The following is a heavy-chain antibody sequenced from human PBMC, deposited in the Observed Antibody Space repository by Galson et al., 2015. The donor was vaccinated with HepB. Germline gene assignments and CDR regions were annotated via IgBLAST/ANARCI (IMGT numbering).Heavy chain of an antibody. CDR2: ISGSGGNT. D-gene: IGHD3-22*01. CDR1: GSTFRSYA. CDR3: AKEGRNGYFGVYGVFDF. V-gene: IGHV3-23*01. Sequence: SLRLSCAAYGSTFRSYAMTWVRQAPGRGLDWVSSISGSGGNTYYTASVKGKFTISGDNSKKKMFLQMACLRLEGTAVYFCAKEGRNGYFGVYGVFDFWGHVTLVTVSS. J-gene: IGHJ3*01.